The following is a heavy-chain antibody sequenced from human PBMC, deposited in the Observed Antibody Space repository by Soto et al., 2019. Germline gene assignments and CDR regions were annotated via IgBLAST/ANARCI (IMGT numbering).Heavy chain of an antibody. CDR1: GYTFTSYG. J-gene: IGHJ4*02. D-gene: IGHD3-10*01. CDR3: ARDVELITMVRRRFIGDFDY. Sequence: ASVKVSCKASGYTFTSYGISWVRQAPGQGLEWMGWISAYNGNTNYAQKLQGRVTMTTDTSTSTAYMELRSLRSDDTAVYYCARDVELITMVRRRFIGDFDYWGQGTLVTVSS. V-gene: IGHV1-18*01. CDR2: ISAYNGNT.